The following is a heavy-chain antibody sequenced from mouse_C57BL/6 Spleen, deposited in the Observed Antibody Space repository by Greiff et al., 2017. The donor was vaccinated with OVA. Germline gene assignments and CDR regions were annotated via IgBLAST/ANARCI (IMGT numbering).Heavy chain of an antibody. J-gene: IGHJ3*01. Sequence: QVQLQQSGAELARPGASVKLSCKASGYTFTSYGISWVKQRTGQGLEWIGEIYPRSGNTYYNEKFKGKATLTADKSSSTAYMELRSLTSEDSAVYFCARGSKDGSSPFAYWGQGTLVTVSA. D-gene: IGHD1-1*01. V-gene: IGHV1-81*01. CDR1: GYTFTSYG. CDR2: IYPRSGNT. CDR3: ARGSKDGSSPFAY.